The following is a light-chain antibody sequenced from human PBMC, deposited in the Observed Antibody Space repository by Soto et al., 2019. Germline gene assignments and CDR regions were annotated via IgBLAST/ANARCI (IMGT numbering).Light chain of an antibody. J-gene: IGKJ1*01. CDR3: QQYNKWPLT. Sequence: EIVFTQSPATLSLSPGERATLSCRASQGIGDTLAWYQHKPGQTPRLLIYDTSTRATGVPTRFSGSRSGAEFTFTINSLQSEDFAVYYCQQYNKWPLTFGQGTKVDIK. V-gene: IGKV3-15*01. CDR2: DTS. CDR1: QGIGDT.